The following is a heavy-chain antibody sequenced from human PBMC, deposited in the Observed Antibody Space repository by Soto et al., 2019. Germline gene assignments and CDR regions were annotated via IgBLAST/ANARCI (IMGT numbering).Heavy chain of an antibody. Sequence: QVQLVQSGAEVKKPGASVKVSCKASGYTFTSYGISWMRQAPGQGLEWMGWISAYNGNTNYAQKLQGRVTMTTDTSTSTAYMELRSLRSDDTAVYYCTKSGEYSSSYYYYYYMDVWGKGTTVTVSS. CDR3: TKSGEYSSSYYYYYYMDV. CDR1: GYTFTSYG. J-gene: IGHJ6*03. V-gene: IGHV1-18*01. D-gene: IGHD6-6*01. CDR2: ISAYNGNT.